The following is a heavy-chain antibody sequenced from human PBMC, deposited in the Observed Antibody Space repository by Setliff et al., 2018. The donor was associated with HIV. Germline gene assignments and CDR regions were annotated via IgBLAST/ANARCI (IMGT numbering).Heavy chain of an antibody. D-gene: IGHD3-10*01. V-gene: IGHV1-69*10. CDR3: ASDYYGSGSEYFGY. J-gene: IGHJ4*02. CDR2: VIPTRGIT. CDR1: GGTFSSYA. Sequence: ASVKVSCKASGGTFSSYAINWVRQAPGHGLEWMGGVIPTRGITNYAQKFQGRVTITADKSTSTAYMELSSLRSEDTAVYYCASDYYGSGSEYFGYWGQGTLVTVSS.